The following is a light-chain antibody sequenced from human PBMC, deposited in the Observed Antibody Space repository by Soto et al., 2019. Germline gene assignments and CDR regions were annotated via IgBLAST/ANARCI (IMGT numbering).Light chain of an antibody. CDR1: QDTSNY. CDR3: QIYHSAPPWT. V-gene: IGKV1-27*01. Sequence: DIQMTQSPSSLSASVGDRVTIACRASQDTSNYLAWYQQKPGKSPKLLIYGASTLQSGVPSRFSGSGSGTDFTLTISSLQPEDVATYYCQIYHSAPPWTFGQGTRVELK. CDR2: GAS. J-gene: IGKJ1*01.